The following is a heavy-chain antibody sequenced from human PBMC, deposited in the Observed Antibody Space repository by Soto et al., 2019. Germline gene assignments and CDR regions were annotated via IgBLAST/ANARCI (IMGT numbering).Heavy chain of an antibody. V-gene: IGHV1-69*06. Sequence: VQLLQSGAEVKKPGSSVMVSCKVSGGAFTNYSLNWVRHAPGQGLEWLGGIIPLHNTSNYSLKLLGRGSVTADISSNTVYMHLSGLTSDDTATYYCAIWSNWNPLYYRGMDVWGQGTTVTVSS. J-gene: IGHJ6*02. CDR2: IIPLHNTS. D-gene: IGHD1-20*01. CDR3: AIWSNWNPLYYRGMDV. CDR1: GGAFTNYS.